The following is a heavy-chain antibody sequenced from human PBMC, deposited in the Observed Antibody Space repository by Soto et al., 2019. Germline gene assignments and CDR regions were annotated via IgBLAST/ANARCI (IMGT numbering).Heavy chain of an antibody. D-gene: IGHD1-26*01. J-gene: IGHJ4*02. CDR3: EKGGGSTGDLVY. CDR1: GFTFGNYG. Sequence: PGLCLRRSCTGAGFTFGNYGMHWVRHAPGKGLEWVASTSYDGNNKYYADSLKGRFTISRDNSKKMVYLQMTSLGPEDSAVYYVEKGGGSTGDLVYWGPGALLAVSS. V-gene: IGHV3-30*18. CDR2: TSYDGNNK.